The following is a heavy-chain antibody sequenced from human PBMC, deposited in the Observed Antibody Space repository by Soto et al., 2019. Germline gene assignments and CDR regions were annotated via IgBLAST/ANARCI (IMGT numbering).Heavy chain of an antibody. V-gene: IGHV5-51*01. Sequence: LGESLKISCKGSGYIFTTYWIGWVRQMPGKGLEWMGIIYPDDSDTTYSPSFQGHVTISADKSINTAYLQKSSLKASDTAMYSCPRNNNADPRYYSGAMDVWGQGTTVTVSS. CDR2: IYPDDSDT. D-gene: IGHD3-10*01. J-gene: IGHJ6*02. CDR1: GYIFTTYW. CDR3: PRNNNADPRYYSGAMDV.